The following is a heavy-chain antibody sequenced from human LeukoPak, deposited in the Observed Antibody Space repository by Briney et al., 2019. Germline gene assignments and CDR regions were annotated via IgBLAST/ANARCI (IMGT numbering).Heavy chain of an antibody. J-gene: IGHJ5*02. Sequence: SETLSLTCTVSGGSISSGSYYWSWIRQPAGKGLEWIGYIFYSGNTNYNPSLKSRVTMSVDTSKNQFSLNLTSVTAADTAVYYCARHRSSSWGTFAPWGQGTLVTVSS. CDR1: GGSISSGSYY. V-gene: IGHV4-61*10. CDR3: ARHRSSSWGTFAP. CDR2: IFYSGNT. D-gene: IGHD6-13*01.